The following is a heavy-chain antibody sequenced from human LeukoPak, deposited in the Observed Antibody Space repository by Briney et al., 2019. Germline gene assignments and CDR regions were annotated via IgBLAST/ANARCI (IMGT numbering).Heavy chain of an antibody. D-gene: IGHD6-13*01. CDR3: ARLLRNIAAAVYYFDY. Sequence: GESLKISCKGSGYSFTSYWIAWVRQMPGKGLEWMGIIYPGDSHTIYSPSFQGQVTISADKSISTAYLQWSSLKASDTAMYYCARLLRNIAAAVYYFDYWGQGTLVTVSS. CDR1: GYSFTSYW. J-gene: IGHJ4*02. V-gene: IGHV5-51*01. CDR2: IYPGDSHT.